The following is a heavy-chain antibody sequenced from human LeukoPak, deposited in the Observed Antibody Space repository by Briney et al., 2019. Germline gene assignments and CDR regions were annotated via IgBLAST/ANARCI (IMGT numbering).Heavy chain of an antibody. CDR1: GYTLTELS. Sequence: ASVKVSCEVSGYTLTELSMHWVRQAPGKGLEWMGGFDPEDGETIYAQKFQGRVTMTEDTSTDTAYMELSSLRSEDTAVYYCARLDSSGWYVDWFDPWGQGTLVTVSS. J-gene: IGHJ5*02. CDR2: FDPEDGET. CDR3: ARLDSSGWYVDWFDP. V-gene: IGHV1-24*01. D-gene: IGHD6-19*01.